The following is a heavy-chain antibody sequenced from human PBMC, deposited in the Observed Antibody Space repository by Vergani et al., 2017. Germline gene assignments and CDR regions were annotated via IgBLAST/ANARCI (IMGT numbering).Heavy chain of an antibody. CDR1: GGTFSSYA. CDR3: ARDLGPYCSGGSCYSADY. J-gene: IGHJ4*02. CDR2: IIPIFGTA. Sequence: QVQLVQSGAEVKKPGSSVKVSCKASGGTFSSYAISWVRQAPGQGLEWMGGIIPIFGTANYAQKFQGRVTITADESTSTAYMELSSLRSEDTAVYYCARDLGPYCSGGSCYSADYWGQGTLVTVSP. V-gene: IGHV1-69*12. D-gene: IGHD2-15*01.